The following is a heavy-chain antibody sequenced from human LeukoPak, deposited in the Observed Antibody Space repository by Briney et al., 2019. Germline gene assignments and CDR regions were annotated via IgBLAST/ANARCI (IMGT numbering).Heavy chain of an antibody. CDR2: IYTSGST. V-gene: IGHV4-4*07. D-gene: IGHD2-2*01. J-gene: IGHJ5*02. CDR1: GGSISSYY. Sequence: ASETLSLTCTVSGGSISSYYWSWIRQPAGKGLEWIGRIYTSGSTNYNPSLKSRVTMSVDTSKNQFSLKLSSVTAADTAVYYCARERGDCSSTSYYEGDRVSWFDPWGQGTLVTVSS. CDR3: ARERGDCSSTSYYEGDRVSWFDP.